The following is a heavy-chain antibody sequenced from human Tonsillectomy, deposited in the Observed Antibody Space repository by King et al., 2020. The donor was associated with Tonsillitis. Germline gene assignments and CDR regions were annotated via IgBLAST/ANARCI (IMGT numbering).Heavy chain of an antibody. J-gene: IGHJ6*02. CDR1: GFTFSTYA. V-gene: IGHV3-30-3*01. Sequence: VQLVESGGGVVQPGRSLRLSCASSGFTFSTYAMHLVRQAPGKGLEWVAVISYDGSNEYYADSVKGRFTISRDNSKNTLYLQMNSLRPEDTAVYYCARDSYGLDVWGQGTTVTVSS. CDR3: ARDSYGLDV. CDR2: ISYDGSNE. D-gene: IGHD3-16*01.